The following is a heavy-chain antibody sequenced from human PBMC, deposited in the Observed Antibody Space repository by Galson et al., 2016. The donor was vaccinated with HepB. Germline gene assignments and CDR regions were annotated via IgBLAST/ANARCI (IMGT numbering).Heavy chain of an antibody. CDR1: GFSISTFD. Sequence: SLRLSCAASGFSISTFDMHWVRQTTGKGLEWVSSIDTAGDTYYPDSEKGRFTISRENDKNSLFLQMDSLRAGDTAVYHCARALVSGDYSYYYGMDVWGQGTLVTVSS. D-gene: IGHD2-21*01. V-gene: IGHV3-13*04. J-gene: IGHJ6*02. CDR3: ARALVSGDYSYYYGMDV. CDR2: IDTAGDT.